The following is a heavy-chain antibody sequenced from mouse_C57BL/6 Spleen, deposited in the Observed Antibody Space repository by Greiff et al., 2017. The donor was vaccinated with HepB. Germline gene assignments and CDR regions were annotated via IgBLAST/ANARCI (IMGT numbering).Heavy chain of an antibody. CDR3: ARGRGIYYDYDGAMDY. D-gene: IGHD2-4*01. J-gene: IGHJ4*01. CDR2: IDPNSGGT. CDR1: GYTFTSYW. V-gene: IGHV1-72*01. Sequence: QVQLQQPGAELVKPGASVKLSCKASGYTFTSYWMHWVKQRPGRGLEWIGRIDPNSGGTKYNEKFKGKATLTVDKPSSTAYMQLSSLTSEDSAVYYCARGRGIYYDYDGAMDYWGQGTSVTVSS.